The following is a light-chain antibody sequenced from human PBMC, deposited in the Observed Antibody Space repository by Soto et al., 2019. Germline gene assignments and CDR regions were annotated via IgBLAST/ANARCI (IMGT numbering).Light chain of an antibody. CDR1: QSVDSRY. V-gene: IGKV3-20*01. J-gene: IGKJ2*03. CDR2: AVT. Sequence: EIVLTQSPGTLSLSPGERATLSCRASQSVDSRYLAWYQQKPGQARRLLIYAVTSRATGIPDRFSGSGSGTDFTLTISRLEPEDFAEYYCQQYGNSPRYSFGQGTKLELK. CDR3: QQYGNSPRYS.